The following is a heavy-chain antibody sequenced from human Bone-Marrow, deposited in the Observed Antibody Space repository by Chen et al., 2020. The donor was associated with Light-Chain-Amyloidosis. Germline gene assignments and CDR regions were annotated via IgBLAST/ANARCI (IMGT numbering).Heavy chain of an antibody. J-gene: IGHJ6*03. CDR3: AKVPPTVTTVIYYYMDV. V-gene: IGHV3-23*01. CDR1: GFTFSSYA. D-gene: IGHD4-17*01. Sequence: EVQLLESGGGLVQPGGSPRLSCAASGFTFSSYAMSWVRQAPGKGLEWVSAISTSGCSTYYADSVKGRFTISRDNSKNTLYLQMNSLRAEDTAVYYCAKVPPTVTTVIYYYMDVWGKGTTVTVSS. CDR2: ISTSGCST.